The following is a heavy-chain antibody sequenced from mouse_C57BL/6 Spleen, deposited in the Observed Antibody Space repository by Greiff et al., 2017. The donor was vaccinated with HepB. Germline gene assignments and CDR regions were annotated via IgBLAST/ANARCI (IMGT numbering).Heavy chain of an antibody. CDR3: ARLVSNYVDFDY. CDR2: IDPSDSYT. D-gene: IGHD2-5*01. V-gene: IGHV1-50*01. J-gene: IGHJ2*01. Sequence: QVQLQQPGAELVKPGASVKLSCKASGYTFTSYWMQWVKQRPGQGLEWIGEIDPSDSYTNYNQKFKGKATLTVDTSSSTAYMQLSSLTSEDSAVYYCARLVSNYVDFDYWGQGTTLTVSS. CDR1: GYTFTSYW.